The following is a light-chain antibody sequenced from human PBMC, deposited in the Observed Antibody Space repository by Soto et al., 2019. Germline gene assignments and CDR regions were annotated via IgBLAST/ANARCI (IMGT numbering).Light chain of an antibody. CDR2: DAS. V-gene: IGKV1-5*01. J-gene: IGKJ1*01. CDR1: QSISSW. Sequence: DIQMTQSPSTLSASVGDRVTITCRASQSISSWLAWYQQKPGKAPKLLIYDASSLESGVPSRFSGSGSGTEFTLNISSLQPDDFATYYCQQYYSYSQAFGQGTKVEIK. CDR3: QQYYSYSQA.